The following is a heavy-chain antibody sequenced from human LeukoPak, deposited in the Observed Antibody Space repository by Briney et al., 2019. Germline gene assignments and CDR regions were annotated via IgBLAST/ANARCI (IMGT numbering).Heavy chain of an antibody. Sequence: SETLSLTCAVSGGSISSYYCSWIRQPPGKGLEWIGYIYYSGSTNYNPSLKSRVTISVDTSKNQFSLKLSSVTAADTAVYYCAREDRYYYGMDVWGQGTTVTVSS. V-gene: IGHV4-59*01. CDR3: AREDRYYYGMDV. CDR1: GGSISSYY. J-gene: IGHJ6*02. CDR2: IYYSGST.